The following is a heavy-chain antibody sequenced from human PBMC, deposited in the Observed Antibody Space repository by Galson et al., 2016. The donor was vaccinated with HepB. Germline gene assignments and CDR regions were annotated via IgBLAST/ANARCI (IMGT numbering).Heavy chain of an antibody. Sequence: SLRLSCAASGFPFRSYSMNWVRQAPGKGLEWVSSISSSSSYIYYADSVKGRFTISRDNAKNSLYLQMNSLRAEDTAVYYCARGGIVGAIFDYWGQGTLVTVSS. V-gene: IGHV3-21*01. CDR2: ISSSSSYI. J-gene: IGHJ4*02. CDR1: GFPFRSYS. CDR3: ARGGIVGAIFDY. D-gene: IGHD1-26*01.